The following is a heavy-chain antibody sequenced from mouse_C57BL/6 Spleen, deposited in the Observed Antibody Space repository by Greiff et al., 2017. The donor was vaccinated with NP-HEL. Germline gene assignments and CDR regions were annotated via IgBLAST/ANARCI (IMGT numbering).Heavy chain of an antibody. J-gene: IGHJ2*01. CDR2: IYPRSGNT. CDR1: GYTFTSYG. D-gene: IGHD2-4*01. CDR3: ADSPLYDYDVGYYFDY. Sequence: QVQLQQSGAELARPGASVKLSCKASGYTFTSYGISWVKQRTGQGLEWIGEIYPRSGNTYYNEKFKGKATLTADKSSSTAYMELRSLTSEDSAVYFCADSPLYDYDVGYYFDYWGQGTTLTVSS. V-gene: IGHV1-81*01.